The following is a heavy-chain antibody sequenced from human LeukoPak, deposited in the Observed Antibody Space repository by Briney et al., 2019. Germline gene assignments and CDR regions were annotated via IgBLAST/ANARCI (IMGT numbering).Heavy chain of an antibody. D-gene: IGHD3-10*01. CDR3: ARQRRMVRGVHGWFDP. CDR2: IYPGDSDT. V-gene: IGHV5-51*01. CDR1: GYSFTSYW. Sequence: GESLKISCKGSGYSFTSYWIGWVRQMPGKGLEWMGIIYPGDSDTRYSPSFQGQVTISADKSISTAYLQWSSLKASDTAMYYCARQRRMVRGVHGWFDPWGQGTLVTVSS. J-gene: IGHJ5*02.